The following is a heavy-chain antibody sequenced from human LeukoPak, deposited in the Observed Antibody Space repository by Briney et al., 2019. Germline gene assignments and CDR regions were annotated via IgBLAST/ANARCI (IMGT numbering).Heavy chain of an antibody. CDR1: GFTFSYYG. D-gene: IGHD3-22*01. CDR2: ISHDGSNK. Sequence: GGSLRLSCAASGFTFSYYGMHWARQAPGRGLEWVAVISHDGSNKYYADSVKGRSTISRDNSKNTLYLQMNSLRPEDTSVYYCAKPGKRRVVTITDFDYWGQGTLVTVSS. J-gene: IGHJ4*02. CDR3: AKPGKRRVVTITDFDY. V-gene: IGHV3-30*18.